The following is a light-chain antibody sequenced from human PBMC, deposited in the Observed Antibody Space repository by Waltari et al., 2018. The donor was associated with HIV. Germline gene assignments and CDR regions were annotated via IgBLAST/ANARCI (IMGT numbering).Light chain of an antibody. Sequence: SSELTQDPIVSVTLGQTVTITCQGDSLRNYYASWHQLKPGQAPILVIYDKNTRPSGIPDRFSGSTSGNIASLTITGSQAEDEADYFCASRDNNGKRVLFGGGTKLTVL. CDR2: DKN. J-gene: IGLJ3*02. CDR1: SLRNYY. CDR3: ASRDNNGKRVL. V-gene: IGLV3-19*01.